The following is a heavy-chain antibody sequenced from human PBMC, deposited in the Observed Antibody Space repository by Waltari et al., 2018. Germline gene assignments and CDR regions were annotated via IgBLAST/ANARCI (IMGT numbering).Heavy chain of an antibody. J-gene: IGHJ4*02. V-gene: IGHV3-33*01. CDR1: GFTFSNYG. CDR3: ARGNFDWSSSCDY. CDR2: IWYDGSNK. D-gene: IGHD3-9*01. Sequence: VQLVESGGGVVQPGRSLRLSCAASGFTFSNYGMHWVRQAPGKGLEWVAVIWYDGSNKWYADSVKGRFTISRDNSKNTLYLQMDSLRAEDTALYYCARGNFDWSSSCDYWGQGTLVTVSS.